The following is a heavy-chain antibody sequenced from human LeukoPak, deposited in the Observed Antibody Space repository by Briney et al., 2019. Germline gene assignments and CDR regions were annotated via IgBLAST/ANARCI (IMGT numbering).Heavy chain of an antibody. J-gene: IGHJ6*02. CDR3: ASPPQPVPAATPLGYYYYGMDV. CDR1: GFTFSNYG. Sequence: GGSLRLSCAASGFTFSNYGMSWVRQAPGKGLEWVASIKQDGSEKFYVDSVKGRFTISRDNAKNSLYLQMNSLRSEDTAVYYCASPPQPVPAATPLGYYYYGMDVWGQGTTVTVSS. D-gene: IGHD2-2*01. CDR2: IKQDGSEK. V-gene: IGHV3-7*03.